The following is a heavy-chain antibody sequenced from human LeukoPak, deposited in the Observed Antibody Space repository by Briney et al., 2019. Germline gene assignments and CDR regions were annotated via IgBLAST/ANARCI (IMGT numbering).Heavy chain of an antibody. V-gene: IGHV3-21*04. D-gene: IGHD6-6*01. CDR2: ISRSSSYI. CDR3: AKHGAARAFDY. J-gene: IGHJ4*02. Sequence: GGSLRLSCAASGFTFSNYNMNWVRQAPGKGLEWVSSISRSSSYIYYADSVKGRFTISRDNAKNSLYLQMNSLRAEDTAIYYCAKHGAARAFDYWGQGTLVTVSS. CDR1: GFTFSNYN.